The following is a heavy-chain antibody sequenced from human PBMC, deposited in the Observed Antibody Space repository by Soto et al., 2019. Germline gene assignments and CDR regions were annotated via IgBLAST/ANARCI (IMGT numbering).Heavy chain of an antibody. CDR1: GYTFTSYA. V-gene: IGHV1-3*01. J-gene: IGHJ4*02. Sequence: ASVKVSFKASGYTFTSYAMHWVRQAPGQRLEWMGWINAGNGNTKYSQKFQGRVTITRDTSASTAYMELSSLRSEDTAVYYCAREGPIRDFDYWGQGTLVTVSS. CDR3: AREGPIRDFDY. CDR2: INAGNGNT.